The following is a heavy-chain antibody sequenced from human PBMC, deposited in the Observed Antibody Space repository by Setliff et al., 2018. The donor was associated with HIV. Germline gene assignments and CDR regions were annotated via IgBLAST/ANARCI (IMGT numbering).Heavy chain of an antibody. J-gene: IGHJ5*02. CDR2: IYYSGST. CDR3: ARGVHGGGSEPFDT. Sequence: SETLSLTCTVSGGSISSGDYYWSWIRQPPGKGLEWIGYIYYSGSTYYNPSLKSRVTISVDTSKNQFSLSLTSVTAADTAVYYCARGVHGGGSEPFDTWGQGILVTVSS. D-gene: IGHD3-10*01. CDR1: GGSISSGDYY. V-gene: IGHV4-30-4*08.